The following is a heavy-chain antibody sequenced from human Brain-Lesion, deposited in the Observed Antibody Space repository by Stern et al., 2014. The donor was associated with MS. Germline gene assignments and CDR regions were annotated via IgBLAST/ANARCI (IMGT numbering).Heavy chain of an antibody. CDR3: ARDQRGITIFGVVTDYYYLGMDV. V-gene: IGHV1-2*02. CDR1: GYIFNGYY. CDR2: INPNTGGT. D-gene: IGHD3-3*01. Sequence: QVQLVQYGAEVKKPGASVKVSCKTSGYIFNGYYIHCVRQDTEQGLEWIAWINPNTGGTKDAQKFQGRVTMSRDTSISTAYVELSSLTSDDTAVYYCARDQRGITIFGVVTDYYYLGMDVWGQGTTVTVSS. J-gene: IGHJ6*02.